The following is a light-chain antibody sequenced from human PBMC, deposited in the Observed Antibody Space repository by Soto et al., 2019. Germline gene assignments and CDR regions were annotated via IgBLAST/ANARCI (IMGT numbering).Light chain of an antibody. Sequence: DSQMTQCPSSLSTSVGDRVNSTWRASQGISXYFAWDQHNPGKVPKLLIDDASTLQSGGPSRLSGSGSGTDFTLTISSLQSEDFALYYCQQYGNAPSTVGQGTRLEI. V-gene: IGKV1-27*01. CDR3: QQYGNAPST. CDR2: DAS. J-gene: IGKJ5*01. CDR1: QGISXY.